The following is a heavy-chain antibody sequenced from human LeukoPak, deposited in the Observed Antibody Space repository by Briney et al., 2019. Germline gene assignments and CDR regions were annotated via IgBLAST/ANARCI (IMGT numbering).Heavy chain of an antibody. Sequence: GGSLRLSCAASGFTFSSYSMNWVRQAPGKGLEWVSSISSSSSYIYYADSVKGRFTISRDNAKNSLYLQMNSLRAEDTAVYYCASRRRDGYNYDYWGQGTLVTVSS. D-gene: IGHD5-24*01. CDR3: ASRRRDGYNYDY. J-gene: IGHJ4*02. CDR2: ISSSSSYI. V-gene: IGHV3-21*01. CDR1: GFTFSSYS.